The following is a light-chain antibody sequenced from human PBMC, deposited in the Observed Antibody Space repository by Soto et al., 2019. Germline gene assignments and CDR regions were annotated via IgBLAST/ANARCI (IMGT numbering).Light chain of an antibody. Sequence: DIQMTQSPSTLSASVGDRVTITCRASQSISRSLAWYQQKPGKAPNLLIYDASSLEVGFPSRFSGSGFGTEFTLTITNLQPADFATYYCQPYSDFLISFGPGTTVDFK. V-gene: IGKV1-5*01. CDR3: QPYSDFLIS. J-gene: IGKJ3*01. CDR2: DAS. CDR1: QSISRS.